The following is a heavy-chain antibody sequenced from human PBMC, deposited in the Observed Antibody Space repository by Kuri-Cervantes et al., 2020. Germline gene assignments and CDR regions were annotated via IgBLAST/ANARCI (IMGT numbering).Heavy chain of an antibody. D-gene: IGHD6-19*01. J-gene: IGHJ6*02. V-gene: IGHV3-11*04. CDR1: GFTFSGYY. CDR3: ARDQLLGEGYYGMDV. CDR2: ISSSGSTI. Sequence: GESLKISCAASGFTFSGYYMSWIRRAPGKGLGWVSYISSSGSTIYNADSEKGRFTISRNNAKNSLYLQMNSMRDEETAVYYCARDQLLGEGYYGMDVWGQGTTVTVSS.